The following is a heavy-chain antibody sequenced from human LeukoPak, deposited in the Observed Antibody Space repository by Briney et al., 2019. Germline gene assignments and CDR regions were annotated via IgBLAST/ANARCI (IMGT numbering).Heavy chain of an antibody. CDR3: ARGMAGGVTTLLWFGELLYDFDY. D-gene: IGHD3-10*01. V-gene: IGHV3-11*04. Sequence: KPGGSLRLSCAASGFTFSDYYMSWIRQAPGKWLEWVSYISSSGSTIYYADSVKGRFTISRDNAKNSLYLHMNSLRAEDTAVYYCARGMAGGVTTLLWFGELLYDFDYWGQGTLVTVSS. J-gene: IGHJ4*02. CDR1: GFTFSDYY. CDR2: ISSSGSTI.